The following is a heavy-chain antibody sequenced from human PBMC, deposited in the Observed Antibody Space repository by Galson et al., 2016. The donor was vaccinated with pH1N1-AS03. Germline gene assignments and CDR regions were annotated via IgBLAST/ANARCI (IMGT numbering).Heavy chain of an antibody. CDR3: VRDMGTTTAASGF. CDR2: IRWDGAT. D-gene: IGHD6-13*01. Sequence: SLRLSCAASGFSVDDYGMSWVRQGPGKGLEWVSGIRWDGATGYADSVQGRFTISRDQAKTSLYLQMTSLKIEDTALYYCVRDMGTTTAASGFWGQGILVTVSS. J-gene: IGHJ4*02. V-gene: IGHV3-20*04. CDR1: GFSVDDYG.